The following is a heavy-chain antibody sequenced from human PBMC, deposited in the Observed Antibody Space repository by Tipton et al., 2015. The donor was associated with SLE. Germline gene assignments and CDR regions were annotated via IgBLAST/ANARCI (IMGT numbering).Heavy chain of an antibody. CDR1: GGSISSYY. CDR2: IYYTGSA. D-gene: IGHD5-12*01. Sequence: TLSLTCTVSGGSISSYYWSWIRQPPGKGLEWIGYIYYTGSANYNPSLKSRVTMSVDTSKNQFSLKLSSVTAADTAVYYCARGGVATLRADYWGQGTLVTVSS. V-gene: IGHV4-59*08. J-gene: IGHJ4*02. CDR3: ARGGVATLRADY.